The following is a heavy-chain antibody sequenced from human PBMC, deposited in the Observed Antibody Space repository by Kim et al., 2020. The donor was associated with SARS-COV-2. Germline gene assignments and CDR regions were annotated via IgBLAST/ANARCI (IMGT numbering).Heavy chain of an antibody. D-gene: IGHD2-21*02. Sequence: GGSLRLSCAASGFTFSSHWIHWVRQAPGRGLEWVSRINGGGSYTSHADSVRGRFTISRDNAKNTLYLQMNSLRVEDTAVYFCTRDQRGGGDVNDAFDIWGQGTMVTVSS. CDR2: INGGGSYT. J-gene: IGHJ3*02. V-gene: IGHV3-74*01. CDR1: GFTFSSHW. CDR3: TRDQRGGGDVNDAFDI.